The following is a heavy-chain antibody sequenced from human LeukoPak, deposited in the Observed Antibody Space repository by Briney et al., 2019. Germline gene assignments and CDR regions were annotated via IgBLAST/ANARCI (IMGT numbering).Heavy chain of an antibody. D-gene: IGHD3-22*01. V-gene: IGHV5-51*01. CDR1: GYSFTSYW. Sequence: GESLKISCKGSGYSFTSYWIGWVRQMPGKGLEWMGIIYPGDSDTRYRPSFQGQVTISADKSISTAYLQWSSLKASDTAMYYCGTYYYDSSGYSTQVLFDYWGQGTLVTVSS. CDR3: GTYYYDSSGYSTQVLFDY. CDR2: IYPGDSDT. J-gene: IGHJ4*02.